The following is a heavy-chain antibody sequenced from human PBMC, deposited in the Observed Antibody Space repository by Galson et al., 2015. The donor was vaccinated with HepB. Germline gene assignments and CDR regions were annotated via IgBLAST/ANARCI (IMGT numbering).Heavy chain of an antibody. V-gene: IGHV3-21*01. CDR3: ARDKGGRGWFDP. J-gene: IGHJ5*02. CDR2: ISSSSSYI. CDR1: GFTFSSYS. Sequence: SLRLSCAASGFTFSSYSMNWVRQAPGKGLEWVSSISSSSSYIYYADSVKGRFTISRDNAKNSLYLQMNSLRAEDTAVYYCARDKGGRGWFDPWGQGTLVTVSS. D-gene: IGHD2-15*01.